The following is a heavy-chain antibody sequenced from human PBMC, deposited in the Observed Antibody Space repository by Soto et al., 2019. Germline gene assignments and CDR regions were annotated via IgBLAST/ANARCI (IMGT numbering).Heavy chain of an antibody. CDR1: GGSFSTYY. Sequence: PSETLSLTYAVYGGSFSTYYWSWIRQPPGKGLEWIGEIHHSGSTNYNPSLKSRVTISEDTSKNQFSLKLSSVTAADTAVYFCGRGNNYDGMYVCGQGTTVTVSS. V-gene: IGHV4-34*01. CDR2: IHHSGST. CDR3: GRGNNYDGMYV. J-gene: IGHJ6*02.